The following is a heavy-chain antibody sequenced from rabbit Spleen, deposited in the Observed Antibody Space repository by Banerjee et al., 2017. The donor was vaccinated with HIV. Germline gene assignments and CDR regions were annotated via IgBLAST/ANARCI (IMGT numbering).Heavy chain of an antibody. D-gene: IGHD1-1*01. CDR3: ANWDYTSDFNL. V-gene: IGHV1S40*01. J-gene: IGHJ4*01. CDR1: GFSFSSGYH. CDR2: IYAGGSGNT. Sequence: QSLEESGGGLVQPEGSLTLTCTASGFSFSSGYHMCWVRQAPGKGLEWIACIYAGGSGNTYYASWAKGRFIISKTSSTTVTLQMTSLTAADTATYFCANWDYTSDFNLWGPGTLVTVS.